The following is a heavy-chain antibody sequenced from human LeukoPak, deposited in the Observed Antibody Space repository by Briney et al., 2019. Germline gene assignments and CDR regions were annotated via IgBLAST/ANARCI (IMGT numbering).Heavy chain of an antibody. CDR3: AKDLGTSIPFY. V-gene: IGHV3-30*18. Sequence: GGSLRLSCAASGFTFSSYGMHWVRQAPGKGLEWVAVISYDGSNKYYADSVKGRFTISRDNSKNTLYLQMNSLRAGDTAVYYCAKDLGTSIPFYWGQGTLVTVSS. D-gene: IGHD7-27*01. CDR1: GFTFSSYG. CDR2: ISYDGSNK. J-gene: IGHJ4*02.